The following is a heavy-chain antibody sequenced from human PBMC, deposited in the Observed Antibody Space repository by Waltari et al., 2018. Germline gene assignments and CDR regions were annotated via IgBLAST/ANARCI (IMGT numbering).Heavy chain of an antibody. CDR3: ARDGIAAAWGDFDY. Sequence: EVQLVESGGGLVQPGGSLRLSCSASGFTFSSYWMHWVRQAPGKGPVGVARIDRGGSSKSDADPVKGRFTISRDNTKNTLYLQMNSLRAEDTAVYYCARDGIAAAWGDFDYWGQGTLATVSS. V-gene: IGHV3-74*01. CDR2: IDRGGSSK. D-gene: IGHD6-13*01. J-gene: IGHJ4*02. CDR1: GFTFSSYW.